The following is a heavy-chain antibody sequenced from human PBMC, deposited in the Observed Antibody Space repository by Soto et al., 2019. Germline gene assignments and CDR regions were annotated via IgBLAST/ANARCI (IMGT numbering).Heavy chain of an antibody. CDR3: ARDVTMVRGAIINHYYYMDV. V-gene: IGHV3-48*01. D-gene: IGHD3-10*01. J-gene: IGHJ6*03. CDR2: ISSSSSTI. Sequence: GGSLRLSCAASGFTFSSYSMNWVRQAPGKGLEKVSYISSSSSTIYYADSVKGRFTISRDNAKNSLYLQMNSLRAEDTAVYYCARDVTMVRGAIINHYYYMDVWGKGTTVTVSS. CDR1: GFTFSSYS.